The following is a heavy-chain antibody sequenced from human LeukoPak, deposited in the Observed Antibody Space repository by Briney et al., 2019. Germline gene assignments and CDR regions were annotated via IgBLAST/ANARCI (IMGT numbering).Heavy chain of an antibody. CDR3: ACYKIVVRNFDF. D-gene: IGHD5-24*01. V-gene: IGHV4-59*01. J-gene: IGHJ4*02. Sequence: ETLSLTCTVSGASINGYYWSWIRQPPGKGLEWIGNVHYSLSSNYSPSLESRVTVSMDTSQRQFSLKLTSVTAADTAVYYCACYKIVVRNFDFAGQGTLETVSS. CDR1: GASINGYY. CDR2: VHYSLSS.